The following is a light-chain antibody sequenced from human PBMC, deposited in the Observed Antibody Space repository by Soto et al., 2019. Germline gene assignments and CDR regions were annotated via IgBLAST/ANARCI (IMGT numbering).Light chain of an antibody. CDR3: QQYGSSPGT. V-gene: IGKV3-20*01. Sequence: IVLTHSPGTLSFSPGEIATLSFRASQSVSSSYLAWYQQKPGQAPRLLIYGASSRATGIPDRFSGSGSGTDFTLTISRLEPEDFAVYYCQQYGSSPGTFGQGTKVDNK. CDR2: GAS. CDR1: QSVSSSY. J-gene: IGKJ1*01.